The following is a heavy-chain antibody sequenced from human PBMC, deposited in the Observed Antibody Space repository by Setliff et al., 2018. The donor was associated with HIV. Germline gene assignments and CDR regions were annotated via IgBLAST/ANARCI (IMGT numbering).Heavy chain of an antibody. CDR3: ARDAQGSYINWFGP. Sequence: PGGSLRLSCAASGFTFSSYGMHWVRQAPGKGLEWVAVIWYDGSNKYYADSVKGRFTISRDNSKNTLYLQMNSLRAEDTAVYYCARDAQGSYINWFGPWGQGTLVTVSS. V-gene: IGHV3-33*01. CDR1: GFTFSSYG. J-gene: IGHJ5*02. CDR2: IWYDGSNK. D-gene: IGHD1-26*01.